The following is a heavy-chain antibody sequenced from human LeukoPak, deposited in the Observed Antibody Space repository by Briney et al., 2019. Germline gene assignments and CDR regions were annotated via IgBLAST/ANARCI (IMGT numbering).Heavy chain of an antibody. CDR3: ASRVNSARSSDY. Sequence: GGSLRLSCAASGFTFSSYWMHWVRQAPGKGLVWVSRINSGGTTTTYADSVKGRFTISRDNAENTLYLQMNSLRAEDTAVYFCASRVNSARSSDYWGQGSLVTVSS. CDR2: INSGGTTT. V-gene: IGHV3-74*01. D-gene: IGHD2/OR15-2a*01. CDR1: GFTFSSYW. J-gene: IGHJ4*02.